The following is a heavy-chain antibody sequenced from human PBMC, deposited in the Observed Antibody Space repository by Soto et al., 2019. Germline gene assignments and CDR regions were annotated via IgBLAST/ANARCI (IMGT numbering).Heavy chain of an antibody. J-gene: IGHJ4*02. CDR3: ASNTRYDPPDY. CDR2: ISVSGGST. D-gene: IGHD3-16*01. Sequence: GGSLRLSWAASGFTFSSYAMSWVRQAPGKGLAWVSGISVSGGSTYYADSVKGRFTISRDNSKNTLYLQMNSLRAEDTAVYYCASNTRYDPPDYWGQGTLVTVSS. V-gene: IGHV3-23*01. CDR1: GFTFSSYA.